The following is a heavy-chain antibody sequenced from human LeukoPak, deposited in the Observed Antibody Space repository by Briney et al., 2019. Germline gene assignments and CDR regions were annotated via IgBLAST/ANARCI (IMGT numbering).Heavy chain of an antibody. CDR1: GGSTSSGGYS. V-gene: IGHV4-30-2*01. Sequence: PSQTLSLTCAVSGGSTSSGGYSWSWIRQPPGKGLKWIGYIYHSGSTYYNPSLKSRVTISVDRSMNQFSLKLSSVTAADTVVYYCARRATGHWGQGTLVTVSS. D-gene: IGHD1-26*01. CDR2: IYHSGST. CDR3: ARRATGH. J-gene: IGHJ4*02.